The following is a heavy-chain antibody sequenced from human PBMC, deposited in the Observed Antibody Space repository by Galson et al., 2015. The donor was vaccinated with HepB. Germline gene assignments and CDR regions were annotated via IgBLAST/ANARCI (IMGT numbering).Heavy chain of an antibody. V-gene: IGHV1-24*01. J-gene: IGHJ4*02. CDR2: FDPEDGET. CDR3: ATDRSSGYDETFDY. Sequence: SCKVSGYTLTELSMHWVRQAPGKGLEWMGGFDPEDGETIYAQKFQGRVTMTEDTSTDTAYMELSSLRSEDTAVYYCATDRSSGYDETFDYWGQGTLVTVSS. CDR1: GYTLTELS. D-gene: IGHD3-22*01.